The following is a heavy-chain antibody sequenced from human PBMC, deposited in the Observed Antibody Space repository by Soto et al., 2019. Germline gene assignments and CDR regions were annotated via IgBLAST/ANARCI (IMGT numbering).Heavy chain of an antibody. Sequence: QVQLVQSGAEVKKPGSSVQVSCKASGGTFSSYTISWVRQAPGQGLEWVGRIIPILGIANYAQKFQGRDTITADKSTSTAYMELSSLSCEVTAVYYCARSPRLAAMIYWGQGTLVTVSS. CDR3: ARSPRLAAMIY. D-gene: IGHD2-2*01. V-gene: IGHV1-69*02. CDR1: GGTFSSYT. CDR2: IIPILGIA. J-gene: IGHJ4*02.